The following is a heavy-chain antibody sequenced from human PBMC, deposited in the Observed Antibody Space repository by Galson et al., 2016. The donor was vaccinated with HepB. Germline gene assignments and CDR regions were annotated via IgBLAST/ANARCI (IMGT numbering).Heavy chain of an antibody. CDR3: VKDRRWHFDL. CDR2: ISPRGATT. V-gene: IGHV3-11*01. J-gene: IGHJ2*01. CDR1: GFNFNDFY. Sequence: SLRLSCAASGFNFNDFYMHWVRQAPGKGLECISYISPRGATTYYADSVKGRFTVSRDNAKNSVYFQMDLLTVDDTAIYYCVKDRRWHFDLWGRGTLVSVSS.